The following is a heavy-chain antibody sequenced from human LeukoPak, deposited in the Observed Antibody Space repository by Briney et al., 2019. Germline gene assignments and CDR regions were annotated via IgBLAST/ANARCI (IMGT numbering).Heavy chain of an antibody. CDR3: AGEGDYYDSSGYGRLGFDY. J-gene: IGHJ4*02. D-gene: IGHD3-22*01. Sequence: EASVKVSCKASGGTFSSYAISWVRQAPGQGLEWMGRIIPIFGTANYAQKFQGRVTITTDESTSTAYMELSSLRSEDTAVYYCAGEGDYYDSSGYGRLGFDYWGQGTLVTVSS. CDR2: IIPIFGTA. CDR1: GGTFSSYA. V-gene: IGHV1-69*05.